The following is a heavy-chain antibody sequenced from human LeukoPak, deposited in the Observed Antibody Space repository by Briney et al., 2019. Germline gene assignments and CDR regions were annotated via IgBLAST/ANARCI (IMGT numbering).Heavy chain of an antibody. CDR1: GGSISSSSYY. V-gene: IGHV4-39*07. CDR3: ARAVGYCSGGSCYRNAFDI. Sequence: SETLSLTCTVSGGSISSSSYYWGWIRQPPGKGLEWIGSIYYSGSTYYNPSLKSRVTISVDRSENQFSLKLSSVTAADTAVYYCARAVGYCSGGSCYRNAFDIWGQGTMVTVSS. J-gene: IGHJ3*02. D-gene: IGHD2-15*01. CDR2: IYYSGST.